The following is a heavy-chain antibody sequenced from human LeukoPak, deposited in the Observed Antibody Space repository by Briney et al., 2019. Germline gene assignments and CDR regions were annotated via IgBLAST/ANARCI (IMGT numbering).Heavy chain of an antibody. CDR3: ARGYCSGGSCYPYYGMDV. CDR2: IYTSGST. CDR1: GGSISSYY. V-gene: IGHV4-4*07. D-gene: IGHD2-15*01. J-gene: IGHJ6*02. Sequence: PSETLSLTCTVSGGSISSYYWSWIRQPAGKGLEWIGRIYTSGSTNYNPSPKSRVTMSVDTSKNQFSLKLSSVTAADTAVYYCARGYCSGGSCYPYYGMDVWGQGTTVTVSS.